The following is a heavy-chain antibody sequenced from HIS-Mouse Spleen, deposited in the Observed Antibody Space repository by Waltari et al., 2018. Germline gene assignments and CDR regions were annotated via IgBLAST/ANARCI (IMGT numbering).Heavy chain of an antibody. J-gene: IGHJ2*01. CDR1: GGSIRSPSSY. CDR3: AREIPYSSSWYDWYFDL. D-gene: IGHD6-13*01. V-gene: IGHV4-39*07. CDR2: IYYSGST. Sequence: QLQLQESGPGLVKPSETLSLTCTVPGGSIRSPSSYWGWIRQPPGKGLKWIGSIYYSGSTYYNPSLKSRVTISVDTSKNQFSLKLSSVTAADTAVYYCAREIPYSSSWYDWYFDLWGRGTLVTVSS.